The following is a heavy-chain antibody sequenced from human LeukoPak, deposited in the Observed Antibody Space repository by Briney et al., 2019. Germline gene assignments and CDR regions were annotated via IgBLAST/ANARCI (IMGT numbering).Heavy chain of an antibody. CDR1: GFSFGNYA. D-gene: IGHD2-21*01. CDR2: ISGTGGAT. J-gene: IGHJ5*01. Sequence: GGSLRLSCVASGFSFGNYAMSWVRQAPGKGRQWVSQISGTGGATWYAGFARDRFTISRDSSKKTLYLQMSGLRVEDTAMYYCVKDPRDTYGTNWFVSWGQGTLLIVSS. CDR3: VKDPRDTYGTNWFVS. V-gene: IGHV3-23*01.